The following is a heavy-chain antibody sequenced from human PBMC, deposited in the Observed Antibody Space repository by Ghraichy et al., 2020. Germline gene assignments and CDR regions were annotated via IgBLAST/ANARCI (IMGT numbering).Heavy chain of an antibody. Sequence: GESLNISCAASGFTFSSYGMHWVRQAPGKGLEWVAVIWYDGSNKYYADSVKGRFTISRDNSKNTLYLQMNSLRAEDTAVYYCARDHPRGYGFDYWGQGTLVTVSS. CDR2: IWYDGSNK. CDR1: GFTFSSYG. CDR3: ARDHPRGYGFDY. J-gene: IGHJ4*02. D-gene: IGHD3-22*01. V-gene: IGHV3-33*01.